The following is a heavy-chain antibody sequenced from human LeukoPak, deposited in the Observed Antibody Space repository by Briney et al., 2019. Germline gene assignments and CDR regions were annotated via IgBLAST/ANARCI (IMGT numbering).Heavy chain of an antibody. CDR3: ARVRAVPAVSFDY. CDR2: IYTTGST. V-gene: IGHV4-61*02. Sequence: SETLSLTCTVSGGSINSGSYYWSWIQQPAGKGLEWIGRIYTTGSTNYNPSLKSRVTISVDTSKNQFSLKLSSVTAADTAVYYCARVRAVPAVSFDYWGQGTLVTVSS. CDR1: GGSINSGSYY. J-gene: IGHJ4*02. D-gene: IGHD2-2*01.